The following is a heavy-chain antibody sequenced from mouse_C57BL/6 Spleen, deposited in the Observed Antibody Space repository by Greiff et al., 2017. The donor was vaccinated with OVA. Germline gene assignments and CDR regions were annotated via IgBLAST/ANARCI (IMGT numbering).Heavy chain of an antibody. CDR2: IYPGSGST. CDR1: GYTFTSYW. Sequence: VQLQQPGAELVKPGASVKMSCKASGYTFTSYWITWVKQRPGQGLEWIGDIYPGSGSTNYNEKFKSKATLTVDTSSSTAYMQLSSLTSEDSAVYYCARESSSGYDAMDYWGQGTSVTVSS. V-gene: IGHV1-55*01. CDR3: ARESSSGYDAMDY. D-gene: IGHD3-2*02. J-gene: IGHJ4*01.